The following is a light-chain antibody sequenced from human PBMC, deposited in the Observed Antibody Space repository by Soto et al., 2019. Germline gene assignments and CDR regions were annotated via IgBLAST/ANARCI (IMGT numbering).Light chain of an antibody. CDR3: CSYAGDYTYG. Sequence: QSFLTQPRSVSGSPGQSVTISCTGTSSDVGDYNYVSWYQQHPGKAPKLMIYDVSKRPSGVPDRFSGSKSGNTASLTISGLQAEDEADYYCCSYAGDYTYGFGTGTKVTVL. CDR2: DVS. V-gene: IGLV2-11*01. J-gene: IGLJ1*01. CDR1: SSDVGDYNY.